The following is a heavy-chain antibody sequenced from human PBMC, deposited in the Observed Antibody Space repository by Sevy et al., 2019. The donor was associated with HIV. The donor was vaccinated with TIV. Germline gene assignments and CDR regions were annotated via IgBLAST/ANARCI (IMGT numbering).Heavy chain of an antibody. CDR1: GYTFTSYG. D-gene: IGHD3-3*01. CDR2: ISAYNGNT. Sequence: ASVKVSCKASGYTFTSYGISWVRQAPGQGLEWMGWISAYNGNTNYAQKLQGRVTMTTDTSTSTAYMELRSLRSDDTAVYYCARDLPTIFGAADYHYYGMDVWGQGTTVTVSS. J-gene: IGHJ6*02. CDR3: ARDLPTIFGAADYHYYGMDV. V-gene: IGHV1-18*01.